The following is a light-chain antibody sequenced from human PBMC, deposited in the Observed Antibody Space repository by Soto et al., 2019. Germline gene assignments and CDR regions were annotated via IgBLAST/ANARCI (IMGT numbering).Light chain of an antibody. J-gene: IGKJ1*01. CDR3: QHYNSYSEA. CDR2: KAS. Sequence: DIQMTQSPSTLSGSVGDRVTITCRASQTISSWLAWYQQKPGKAPKLLIYKASTLKSGVPSRFSVCGSVTEFTLTISSLQPDDFATYYCQHYNSYSEAFGQGTKVELK. CDR1: QTISSW. V-gene: IGKV1-5*03.